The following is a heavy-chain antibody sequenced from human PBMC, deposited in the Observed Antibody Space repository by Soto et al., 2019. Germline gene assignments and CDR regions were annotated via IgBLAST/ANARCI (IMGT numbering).Heavy chain of an antibody. CDR2: ISGSDDKT. J-gene: IGHJ4*02. V-gene: IGHV3-23*01. CDR1: GFAFSNYA. Sequence: PGGSLRLSCAAAGFAFSNYAMTWVRQAPGKGLEWVSSISGSDDKTYYAASVRGRFTIFRDNSKDTQWLQMNSLRAEDSSLYYCAKDAAWNHQQDYRFDYWGLGALFTVSS. CDR3: AKDAAWNHQQDYRFDY. D-gene: IGHD1-1*01.